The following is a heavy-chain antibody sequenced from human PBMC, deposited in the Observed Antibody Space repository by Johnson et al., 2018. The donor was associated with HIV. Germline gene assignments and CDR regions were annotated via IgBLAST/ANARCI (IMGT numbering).Heavy chain of an antibody. D-gene: IGHD2-15*01. J-gene: IGHJ3*02. V-gene: IGHV3-7*05. Sequence: VQLVESGGGLVQPGGSLRLSCAASGFSFSSYWMSWVRQAPGKGLQWVANITQDGNEKYYVDSVKGRFSISRDNAKNSLHLQMNSLRAEDTAVYYCARLRSGNRAFDIWGQGTMVTVSS. CDR1: GFSFSSYW. CDR3: ARLRSGNRAFDI. CDR2: ITQDGNEK.